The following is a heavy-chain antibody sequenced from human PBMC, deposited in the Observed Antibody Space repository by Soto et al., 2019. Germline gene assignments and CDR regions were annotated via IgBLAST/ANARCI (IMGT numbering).Heavy chain of an antibody. V-gene: IGHV3-30-3*01. CDR2: MSYDGNNK. CDR3: ARGFGHRIQLAFDV. CDR1: GFTFASYA. Sequence: QVQLVESGGGVVQPGRSLRLSCAASGFTFASYAFHWVRQAPGKGLEWVAAMSYDGNNKYYADSVKGRLTISRDISKNTLYAQLNSLITDNTAMSYCARGFGHRIQLAFDVWGQGTMVSISS. J-gene: IGHJ3*01. D-gene: IGHD3-10*01.